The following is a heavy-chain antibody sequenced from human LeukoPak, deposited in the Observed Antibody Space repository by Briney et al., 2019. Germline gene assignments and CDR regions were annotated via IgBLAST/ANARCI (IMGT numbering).Heavy chain of an antibody. CDR1: GFTFSSYA. CDR3: ARGALYQYYLDYWG. CDR2: ISGSGGST. J-gene: IGHJ4*02. D-gene: IGHD4-17*01. Sequence: TGGSLRLSCAASGFTFSSYAMSWVRQAPGKGLEWVSAISGSGGSTYYADSVKGRFTISRDNSKNTLYLQMNSLRVEDTAVYYCARGALYQYYLDYWGWGQGTPVTVSS. V-gene: IGHV3-23*01.